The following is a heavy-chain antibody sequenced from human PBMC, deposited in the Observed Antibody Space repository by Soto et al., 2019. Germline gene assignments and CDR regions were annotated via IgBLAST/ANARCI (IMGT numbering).Heavy chain of an antibody. CDR2: IIPIFGKA. V-gene: IGHV1-69*01. CDR1: GGTFSSYA. Sequence: QVQLVQSGAEVQKPGSSVKVSCKASGGTFSSYAISWVRQAPGQGLEWMGGIIPIFGKANYAQKFQGRVTITADESTSTAYMELSSLRSEDTAVYYCARVNGGSYHTFHFDYWGQGTLVTVSS. D-gene: IGHD1-26*01. CDR3: ARVNGGSYHTFHFDY. J-gene: IGHJ4*02.